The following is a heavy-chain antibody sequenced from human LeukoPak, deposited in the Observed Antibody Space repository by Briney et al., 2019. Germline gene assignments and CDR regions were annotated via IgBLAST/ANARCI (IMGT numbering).Heavy chain of an antibody. V-gene: IGHV3-30-3*01. CDR2: ISYDGSNK. J-gene: IGHJ6*02. Sequence: GRSLRLSCAASRFTFSSDAMHWVRQAPGKGLEWVAVISYDGSNKYYADSVRGRFTISRDNSKNTLYLQMNSLRAEDTAVYYCARDRGSGWYLYYYYYGMDVWGQGTTVTVSS. CDR1: RFTFSSDA. D-gene: IGHD6-19*01. CDR3: ARDRGSGWYLYYYYYGMDV.